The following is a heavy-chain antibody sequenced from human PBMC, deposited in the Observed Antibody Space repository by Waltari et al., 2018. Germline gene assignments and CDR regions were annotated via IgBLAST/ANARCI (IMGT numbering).Heavy chain of an antibody. J-gene: IGHJ4*02. V-gene: IGHV3-48*03. D-gene: IGHD5-12*01. Sequence: EVQLVESGGHLLQPGGSLRLACAASGFICSAYEMNWVRQAQGKGLEWLSFIGIGGSYLFYADSVKGRFTIYRDDAENSVYLQMDSLRVEDTAVYYCARDESGDVDFDYWGQGTLVTVSS. CDR3: ARDESGDVDFDY. CDR1: GFICSAYE. CDR2: IGIGGSYL.